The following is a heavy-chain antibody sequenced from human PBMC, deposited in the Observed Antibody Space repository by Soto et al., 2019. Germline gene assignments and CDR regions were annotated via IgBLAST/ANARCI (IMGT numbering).Heavy chain of an antibody. D-gene: IGHD2-8*02. CDR3: ARDKITGLFDY. CDR1: GGSISSSSYY. V-gene: IGHV4-39*07. CDR2: INHSGST. J-gene: IGHJ4*02. Sequence: PSETLSLTCTVSGGSISSSSYYWGWIRQPPGKGLEWIGEINHSGSTNYNPSLKSRVTISVDTSKNQFSLKLTSVTAADTAAYYCARDKITGLFDYWGQGTLVTVSS.